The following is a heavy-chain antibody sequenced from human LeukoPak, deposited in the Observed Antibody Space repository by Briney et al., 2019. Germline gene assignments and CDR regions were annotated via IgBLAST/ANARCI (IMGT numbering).Heavy chain of an antibody. CDR1: GFIFSSYN. J-gene: IGHJ4*02. CDR3: VRDSKRWLQLRVGRYFDY. V-gene: IGHV3-64*01. Sequence: GGSLRLSCVASGFIFSSYNMHWVPQAPGKGLEYLSGINSNGYDTTNANFVKCRFSISRDNSKNTLFLQMGSLRAEDMAVYDCVRDSKRWLQLRVGRYFDYWGQGTLVSVSS. D-gene: IGHD5-24*01. CDR2: INSNGYDT.